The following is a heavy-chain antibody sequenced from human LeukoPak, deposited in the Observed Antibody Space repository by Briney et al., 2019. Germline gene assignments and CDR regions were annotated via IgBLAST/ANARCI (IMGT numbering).Heavy chain of an antibody. J-gene: IGHJ3*02. CDR1: GGSISSGGYS. CDR3: ARADFWSGFSLFDI. V-gene: IGHV4-30-2*01. D-gene: IGHD3-3*01. CDR2: IYQSGST. Sequence: NSSQTLSLTCAVSGGSISSGGYSWSWIRQPPGKGLEWIGYIYQSGSTYYNPSLKSRVTISVDRSKNQFSLKLSSVTAADTAVYYCARADFWSGFSLFDIWGQGTMVTVSS.